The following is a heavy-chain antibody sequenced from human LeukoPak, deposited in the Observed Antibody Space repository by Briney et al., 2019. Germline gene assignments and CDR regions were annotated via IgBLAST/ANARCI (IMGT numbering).Heavy chain of an antibody. Sequence: SETLSLTCAVYGGSSSGYYWSWIRQPPGKGLEWIGEINHSGSTNYNPSLKSRVTISVDTSKNQFSLKLSSVTAADTAVYYCARGNPPDYYDSSGYYSMGAPFDYWGQGTLVTVSS. CDR1: GGSSSGYY. CDR3: ARGNPPDYYDSSGYYSMGAPFDY. J-gene: IGHJ4*02. D-gene: IGHD3-22*01. V-gene: IGHV4-34*01. CDR2: INHSGST.